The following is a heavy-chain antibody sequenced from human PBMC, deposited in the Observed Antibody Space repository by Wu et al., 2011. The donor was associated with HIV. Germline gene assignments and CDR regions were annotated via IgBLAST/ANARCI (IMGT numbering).Heavy chain of an antibody. Sequence: QVQLVQSGAEVKKPGASVKVYRVRASGRGFPTSIVTWVRQAPGQGLEWLGWINGYNGNSRYRQNFQDRVSMSTDSATTTAYMELRSLKSDDTAVYYCASVRCHVDHCYFPLLGTAFDIWGQGTMVTVSS. D-gene: IGHD2-15*01. CDR1: GRGFPTSI. J-gene: IGHJ3*02. V-gene: IGHV1-18*01. CDR2: INGYNGNS. CDR3: ASVRCHVDHCYFPLLGTAFDI.